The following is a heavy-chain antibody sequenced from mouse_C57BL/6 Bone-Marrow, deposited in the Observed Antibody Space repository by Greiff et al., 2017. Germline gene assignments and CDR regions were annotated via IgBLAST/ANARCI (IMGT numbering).Heavy chain of an antibody. CDR3: PLNDYGSWFAY. CDR1: GYTFTSYG. D-gene: IGHD1-1*01. V-gene: IGHV1-81*01. J-gene: IGHJ3*01. Sequence: QVQLQQSGAELARPGASVKLSCKASGYTFTSYGISWVKQRTGQGLEWIGEIYPRSGNTYYNEKFKGKVTLTADKSSSTSYMELRSLTSEDSAVSVCPLNDYGSWFAYWGQGTLVTVSA. CDR2: IYPRSGNT.